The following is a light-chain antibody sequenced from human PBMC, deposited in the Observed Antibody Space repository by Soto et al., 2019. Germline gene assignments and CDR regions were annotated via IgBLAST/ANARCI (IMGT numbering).Light chain of an antibody. CDR3: QQYNSYSSLT. CDR2: GAS. J-gene: IGKJ5*01. V-gene: IGKV3-20*01. Sequence: EIVLTQSPGTLSLSPGERATLSCRASQSVSSSYLAWYQQKPGQAPRLLIYGASSRATGIPDRFSGSGSGTDFTLTISSLQPDDFATYYCQQYNSYSSLTFGQGTRLEIK. CDR1: QSVSSSY.